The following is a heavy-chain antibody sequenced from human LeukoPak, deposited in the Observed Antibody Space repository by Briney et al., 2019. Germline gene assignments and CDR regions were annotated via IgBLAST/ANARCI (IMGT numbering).Heavy chain of an antibody. D-gene: IGHD3-10*01. CDR2: IRAGGGST. J-gene: IGHJ5*02. CDR3: AKDGGSGMGFDP. CDR1: GFTFSNYA. Sequence: GGSLRLSCVASGFTFSNYAMTWVRQAPGKGLEWVSGIRAGGGSTNFADSVRGRFTLSTDNSKNTLYLQMNSLRAEDAAIYYCAKDGGSGMGFDPWGQGTLVTVSS. V-gene: IGHV3-23*01.